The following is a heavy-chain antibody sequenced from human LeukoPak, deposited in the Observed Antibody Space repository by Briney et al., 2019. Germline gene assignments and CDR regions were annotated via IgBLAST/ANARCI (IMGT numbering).Heavy chain of an antibody. CDR2: INPNSGGT. Sequence: ASVKVSCKASGYTFTGYYMHWVRQAPGQGLEWMGWINPNSGGTNYAQKFQGRVTMARDTSISTAYMELSRLRSDDTAVYYCARDSRFQYYYDSSGSGTPDAFDIWGQGTMVTVSS. V-gene: IGHV1-2*02. J-gene: IGHJ3*02. CDR1: GYTFTGYY. D-gene: IGHD3-22*01. CDR3: ARDSRFQYYYDSSGSGTPDAFDI.